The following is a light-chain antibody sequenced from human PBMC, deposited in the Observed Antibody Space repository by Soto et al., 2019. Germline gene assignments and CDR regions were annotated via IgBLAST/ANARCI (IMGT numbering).Light chain of an antibody. CDR3: QHYKRYSEA. V-gene: IGKV1-5*03. CDR1: QTLXSW. J-gene: IGKJ1*01. CDR2: KAS. Sequence: MTQSASPLSGTVGDGVTIPCRPRQTLXSWLGWSQQKPGKAPKFLXAKASTLKRGGPSRFSGSGSGTEFTLTISSLQPEYFATYYCQHYKRYSEAFGQGTKVDIK.